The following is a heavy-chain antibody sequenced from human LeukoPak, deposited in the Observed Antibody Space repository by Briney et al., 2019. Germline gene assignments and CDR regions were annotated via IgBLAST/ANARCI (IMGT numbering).Heavy chain of an antibody. J-gene: IGHJ4*02. CDR2: IYPGDSDT. CDR3: ARQNSYGYCDH. V-gene: IGHV5-51*01. D-gene: IGHD5-18*01. Sequence: GESLKISCKGSGYSFTTYRIVWVRRMPGKGLEWMGIIYPGDSDTTYSPSFQGQVTISVDQSISTAYLQWSSLKASDTAIYYCARQNSYGYCDHWGQGTLVTVSS. CDR1: GYSFTTYR.